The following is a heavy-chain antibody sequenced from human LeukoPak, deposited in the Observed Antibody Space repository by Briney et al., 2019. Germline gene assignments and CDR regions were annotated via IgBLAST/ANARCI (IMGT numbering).Heavy chain of an antibody. V-gene: IGHV3-30-3*01. CDR2: ISYDGSNK. D-gene: IGHD6-19*01. J-gene: IGHJ4*02. CDR1: GFTFSSYA. CDR3: ARGGSGWSS. Sequence: GGSLRLSCAASGFTFSSYAMHWVRQAPGKGLEWVAVISYDGSNKYYADSVKGRFTISRDNSKNTLYLQMNSLRAEDTAVYYCARGGSGWSSWGQGTLVTVSS.